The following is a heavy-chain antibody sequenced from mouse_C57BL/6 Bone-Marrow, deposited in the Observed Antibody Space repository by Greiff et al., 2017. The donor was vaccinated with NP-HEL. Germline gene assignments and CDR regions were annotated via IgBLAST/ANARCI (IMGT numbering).Heavy chain of an antibody. D-gene: IGHD2-2*01. V-gene: IGHV1-52*01. Sequence: QVQLQQPGAELVRPGSSVKLSCKASGYTFTSYWMHWVKQRPIQGLEWIGNIDPSDSETHYNQKFKDKATLTVDKSSSTAYMQLSSLTSEDSAVYYCARNYGYDVEYFDVWGTGTTVTVSS. CDR1: GYTFTSYW. J-gene: IGHJ1*03. CDR3: ARNYGYDVEYFDV. CDR2: IDPSDSET.